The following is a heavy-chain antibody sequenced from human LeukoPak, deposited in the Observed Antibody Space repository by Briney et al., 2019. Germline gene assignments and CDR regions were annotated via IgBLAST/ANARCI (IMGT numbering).Heavy chain of an antibody. V-gene: IGHV4-59*08. CDR3: ARLGVAGTSWFDP. CDR1: GASISSYY. CDR2: IYYSGII. Sequence: SETLSLTCTVSGASISSYYWSWIRQPPGKGLEWIGYIYYSGIINYNPSLKSRVTMSVGTSKNQFSLKLSSVTAADTAVYYCARLGVAGTSWFDPWGQGTLVTVSS. J-gene: IGHJ5*02. D-gene: IGHD6-19*01.